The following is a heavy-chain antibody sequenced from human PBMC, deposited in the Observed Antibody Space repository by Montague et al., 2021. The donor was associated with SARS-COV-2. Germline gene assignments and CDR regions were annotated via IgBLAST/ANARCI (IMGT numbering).Heavy chain of an antibody. V-gene: IGHV3-30*18. CDR2: ISYDGSIK. Sequence: SLSLSCAASGFTFNNFAMHWVRRAPGKGLEWVAVISYDGSIKYYADSLRGRFTISRDSSKKTLYLQMNSLSGEDTAVYYCAKNRDIFWFGEGRDSMDVWGQGTTVIVSS. CDR1: GFTFNNFA. CDR3: AKNRDIFWFGEGRDSMDV. J-gene: IGHJ6*02. D-gene: IGHD3-10*01.